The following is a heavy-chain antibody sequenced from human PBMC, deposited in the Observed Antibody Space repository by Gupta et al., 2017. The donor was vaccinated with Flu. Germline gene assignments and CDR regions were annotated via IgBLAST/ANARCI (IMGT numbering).Heavy chain of an antibody. V-gene: IGHV3-11*01. CDR2: ISSSGRNV. J-gene: IGHJ6*03. D-gene: IGHD3-16*01. Sequence: ITWIRQAPGKGREWVAYISSSGRNVYYADSVKSRFTVVRDNSSNSVFAHMGALTAEEPATYYCVRDRRYLVGGYYYYYMDVWGKGPTVTVS. CDR3: VRDRRYLVGGYYYYYMDV.